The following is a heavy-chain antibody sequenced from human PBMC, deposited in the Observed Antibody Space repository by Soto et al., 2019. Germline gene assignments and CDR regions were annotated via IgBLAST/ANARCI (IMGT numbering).Heavy chain of an antibody. D-gene: IGHD1-7*01. Sequence: QVQLVQPGVEVKKPGSSVKVSCKASGGTFSNYGVSWVRQAPGHGLEWMGGIIPFFGTTNYAQTFQGRLTITADESTGTAYMELNRLVPADTAVYCCARVAQTRSDSNYLGNLFDPWCQGTLVTVPS. V-gene: IGHV1-69*01. CDR3: ARVAQTRSDSNYLGNLFDP. J-gene: IGHJ5*02. CDR1: GGTFSNYG. CDR2: IIPFFGTT.